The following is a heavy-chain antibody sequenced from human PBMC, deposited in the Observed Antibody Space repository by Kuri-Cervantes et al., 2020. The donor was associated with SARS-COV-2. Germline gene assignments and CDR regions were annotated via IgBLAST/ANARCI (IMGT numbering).Heavy chain of an antibody. CDR2: ISYSGSG. D-gene: IGHD5-18*01. Sequence: LRLSCTVSGASIRSDDYYWGWFRQPPGEGLEWIGYISYSGSGNDNPSLRSRITLSIDTSKNQLSLRMSSMTAADSAMYYCARLPRGHIFGFFDNWGQGTLVTVSS. J-gene: IGHJ4*02. CDR1: GASIRSDDYY. CDR3: ARLPRGHIFGFFDN. V-gene: IGHV4-30-4*01.